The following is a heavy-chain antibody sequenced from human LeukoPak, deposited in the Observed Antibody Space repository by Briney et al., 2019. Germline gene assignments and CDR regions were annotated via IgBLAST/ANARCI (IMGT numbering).Heavy chain of an antibody. CDR2: IYYNGNT. D-gene: IGHD2/OR15-2a*01. V-gene: IGHV4-59*01. J-gene: IGHJ4*02. CDR1: GGSISSYY. Sequence: SETLSLTCTASGGSISSYYWSWIRQPPGKGLEWIGYIYYNGNTNYNPSLKSRVTISLDTSKNHFSLKLRSVTAADTAVYYCARHGPENDNYFDYWGQGTLVTVSS. CDR3: ARHGPENDNYFDY.